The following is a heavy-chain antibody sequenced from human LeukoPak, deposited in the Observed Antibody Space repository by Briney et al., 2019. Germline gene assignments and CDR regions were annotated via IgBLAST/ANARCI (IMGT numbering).Heavy chain of an antibody. CDR3: ARARFTIFGVVDP. J-gene: IGHJ5*02. CDR1: GYTFTGYY. V-gene: IGHV1-2*02. CDR2: INPNSGGT. Sequence: ASVKVSCKASGYTFTGYYMHCVRPAPGQGLEWMGWINPNSGGTNYAQKFQGRVTMTRDTSISTAYMELSRLRSDCTAVYHCARARFTIFGVVDPWGQETLVTVSS. D-gene: IGHD3-3*01.